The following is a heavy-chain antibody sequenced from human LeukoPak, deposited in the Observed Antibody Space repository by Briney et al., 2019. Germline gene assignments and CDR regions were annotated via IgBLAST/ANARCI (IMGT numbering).Heavy chain of an antibody. J-gene: IGHJ5*02. V-gene: IGHV3-21*01. CDR2: ISSSSSYI. D-gene: IGHD2-15*01. CDR1: GFTFSSCS. Sequence: GGSLRLSCAASGFTFSSCSMNWVRQAPGKGLEWVSSISSSSSYIYYADSVKGRFTISRDNAKNSLYLQMNSLRAEDTAVYYCASTLSSEATNWFDPWGQGTLVTVSS. CDR3: ASTLSSEATNWFDP.